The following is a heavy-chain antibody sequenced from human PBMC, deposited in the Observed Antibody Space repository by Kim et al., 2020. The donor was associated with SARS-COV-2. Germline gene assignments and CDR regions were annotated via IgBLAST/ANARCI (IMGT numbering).Heavy chain of an antibody. D-gene: IGHD3-10*02. CDR1: GFTFGTYW. Sequence: GGSQRLSCAASGFTFGTYWMHWVRQAPGKGLVCISRISTDGSITSNAESVKGRFTVSRDNARNTLYLEMTSLRAEDTAVYYCARDTSPGSMSYWGQGVLV. CDR3: ARDTSPGSMSY. J-gene: IGHJ4*02. CDR2: ISTDGSIT. V-gene: IGHV3-74*01.